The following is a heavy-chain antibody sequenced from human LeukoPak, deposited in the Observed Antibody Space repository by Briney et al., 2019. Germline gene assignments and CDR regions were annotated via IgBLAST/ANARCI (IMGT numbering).Heavy chain of an antibody. D-gene: IGHD6-6*01. CDR3: ARHTTDRPNLIDH. CDR2: INYDGTST. J-gene: IGHJ4*02. V-gene: IGHV3-74*01. CDR1: GFTFSSKTYW. Sequence: PGGSLRPSCAASGFTFSSKTYWMHWVRQAPGKGLVWVSRINYDGTSTNYADSVKGRFTISRDNARDTLYLQMNSLRAEDTAVYYCARHTTDRPNLIDHWGQGTLVTVSS.